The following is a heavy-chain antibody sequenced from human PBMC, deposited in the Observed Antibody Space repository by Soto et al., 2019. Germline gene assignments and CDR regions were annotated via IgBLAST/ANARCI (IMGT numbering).Heavy chain of an antibody. J-gene: IGHJ4*02. Sequence: GGSLRLSCAASGFTFSDYYISWIRQAPGKGLEWVSYISSSSSYTNYADSVKGRFTISRDNAKNSLYLQMNSLRAEDTAVYYCARSASSTYYYDSSGSHFDYWGQGTLVTVSS. CDR2: ISSSSSYT. D-gene: IGHD3-22*01. CDR1: GFTFSDYY. V-gene: IGHV3-11*06. CDR3: ARSASSTYYYDSSGSHFDY.